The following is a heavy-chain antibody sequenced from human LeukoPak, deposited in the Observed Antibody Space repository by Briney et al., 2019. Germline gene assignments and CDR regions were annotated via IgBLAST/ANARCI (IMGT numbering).Heavy chain of an antibody. CDR2: ISAYKGAT. V-gene: IGHV1-18*01. Sequence: ASVKVSFNASGYTFTSYGISWVRQAPRQGLEWMGWISAYKGATHYEQKLHGRVTMTTETSTYTVYMELHSLRSKDTAVSYCARVPRAVMVPTYNWFEPWGQGTLVTVSS. CDR3: ARVPRAVMVPTYNWFEP. J-gene: IGHJ5*02. D-gene: IGHD4/OR15-4a*01. CDR1: GYTFTSYG.